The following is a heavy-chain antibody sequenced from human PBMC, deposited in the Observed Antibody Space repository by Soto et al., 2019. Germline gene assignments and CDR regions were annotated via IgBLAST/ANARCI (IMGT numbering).Heavy chain of an antibody. CDR3: ARFDYYDSSGYYPDYYYYGMDV. V-gene: IGHV5-10-1*01. D-gene: IGHD3-22*01. CDR2: IDPSDSYT. J-gene: IGHJ6*02. Sequence: GHSVILCGTGSGYSFTSYWISWVRQMPGKGLEWMGRIDPSDSYTNYSPSFQGHVTISADKSISTAYLQWSSLKASDTAMYYCARFDYYDSSGYYPDYYYYGMDVWGQGTTVTVSS. CDR1: GYSFTSYW.